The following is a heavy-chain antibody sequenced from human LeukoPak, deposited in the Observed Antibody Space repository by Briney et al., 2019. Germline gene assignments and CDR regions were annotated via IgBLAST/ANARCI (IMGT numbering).Heavy chain of an antibody. CDR1: GGSFSGYY. V-gene: IGHV4-34*01. J-gene: IGHJ5*02. D-gene: IGHD5-12*01. CDR3: ARLRDYSGYGNWFDP. Sequence: SETLSLTCAVYGGSFSGYYWSWIRQPPGKGLEWIGEINHSGSTNYSPSLKSRVTISVDTSKNQFSPKLSSVTAADTAVYYCARLRDYSGYGNWFDPWGQGTLVTVSS. CDR2: INHSGST.